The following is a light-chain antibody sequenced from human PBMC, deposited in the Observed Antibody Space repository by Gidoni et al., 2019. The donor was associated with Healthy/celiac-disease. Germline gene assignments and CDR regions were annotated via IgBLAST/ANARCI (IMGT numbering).Light chain of an antibody. J-gene: IGKJ2*01. CDR2: AAS. CDR1: QSISSY. V-gene: IGKV1-39*01. CDR3: QQSYSTPPT. Sequence: DIQMTQSPSSLSASVGDRVTITCRASQSISSYLNWYQQKPGKAPKLLIHAASSLQSGVPSRFSDSGSGTDFTLTISSLQPEDFATYYCQQSYSTPPTFGQGTKLEIK.